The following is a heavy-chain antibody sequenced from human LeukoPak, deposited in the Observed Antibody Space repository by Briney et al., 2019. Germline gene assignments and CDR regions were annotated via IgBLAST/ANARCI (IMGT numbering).Heavy chain of an antibody. J-gene: IGHJ4*02. Sequence: GGSLRLSCTASGFTLSSFAMSWVRQAPGKGLEWVAGVFGSGGTTHYVDSVQGRFTISRDTSTNTLYLQMNSLRAEDTAVYYCTRSPRLLFDHWGQGTLVTVSS. CDR1: GFTLSSFA. V-gene: IGHV3-23*01. CDR2: VFGSGGTT. CDR3: TRSPRLLFDH. D-gene: IGHD2-21*02.